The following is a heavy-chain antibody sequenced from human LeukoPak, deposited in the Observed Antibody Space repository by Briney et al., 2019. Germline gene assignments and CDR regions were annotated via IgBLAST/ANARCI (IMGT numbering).Heavy chain of an antibody. J-gene: IGHJ5*02. V-gene: IGHV3-30-3*01. CDR2: ISYDGSNK. D-gene: IGHD2-15*01. CDR3: ARGECSGGSCYSQNNWFDP. Sequence: PGRSLRLSCAASGFTFSSYAMHWVRQAPGKGLEWVAVISYDGSNKYYADSVKGRFTISRDNSKNTLYLQMNSLRAEDTAVYYCARGECSGGSCYSQNNWFDPWGQGTLVTVSS. CDR1: GFTFSSYA.